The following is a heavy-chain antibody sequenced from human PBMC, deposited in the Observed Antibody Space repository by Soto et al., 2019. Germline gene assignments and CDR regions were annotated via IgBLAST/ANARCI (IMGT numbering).Heavy chain of an antibody. V-gene: IGHV4-4*02. CDR1: GGSINSSNW. CDR2: IYHSGST. Sequence: SETLSLTCAVSGGSINSSNWWSWVRQPPGKGLEWIGEIYHSGSTNYNPSLKSRVTISVDKSKNQFSLKLSPVTAADTAVYYCATRTYYYDSSGYYSLDAFDIWGQGTMVTVSS. CDR3: ATRTYYYDSSGYYSLDAFDI. J-gene: IGHJ3*02. D-gene: IGHD3-22*01.